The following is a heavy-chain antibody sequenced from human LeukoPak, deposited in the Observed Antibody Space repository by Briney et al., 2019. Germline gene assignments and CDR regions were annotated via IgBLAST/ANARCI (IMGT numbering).Heavy chain of an antibody. D-gene: IGHD2-21*01. Sequence: ASVKVSCKASGYTFTGYYMHWVRQAPGQGLEWMVWINPNSGGTNYAQKFQGRVTMTRDTSISTAYMELSRLRSDDTAVYYCARGYLLWLEGNFDYWGQGTLVTVSS. J-gene: IGHJ4*02. CDR1: GYTFTGYY. CDR3: ARGYLLWLEGNFDY. CDR2: INPNSGGT. V-gene: IGHV1-2*02.